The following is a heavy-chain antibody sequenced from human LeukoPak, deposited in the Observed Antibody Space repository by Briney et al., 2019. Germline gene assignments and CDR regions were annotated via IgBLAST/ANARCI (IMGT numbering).Heavy chain of an antibody. CDR2: IYPGDSDT. V-gene: IGHV5-51*01. CDR1: GYRFTSYW. D-gene: IGHD2-15*01. J-gene: IGHJ4*02. CDR3: ARRGYCGGGTCYGASLEY. Sequence: PGKSLKISCKGSGYRFTSYWIGWVRQMPGKGLEWMGTIYPGDSDTTYSPAFQGQVTISADKSITTAYLQWNSLKASDSGMYFCARRGYCGGGTCYGASLEYWGQGTLVTVSS.